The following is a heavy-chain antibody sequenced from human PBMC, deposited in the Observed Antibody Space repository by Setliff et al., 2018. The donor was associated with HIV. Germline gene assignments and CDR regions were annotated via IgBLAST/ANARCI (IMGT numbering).Heavy chain of an antibody. Sequence: SETLSLTCSVSGGSISTRSPYYWGWIRQPPGKGQGWIRSISYSGTTYYNPSLNSRVTISVDTSKNQISLNLCSVTAAVTAVYSCARDDGWGRHLLDYWGQGTLVTVSS. D-gene: IGHD3-10*01. CDR1: GGSISTRSPYY. CDR3: ARDDGWGRHLLDY. J-gene: IGHJ4*02. V-gene: IGHV4-39*07. CDR2: ISYSGTT.